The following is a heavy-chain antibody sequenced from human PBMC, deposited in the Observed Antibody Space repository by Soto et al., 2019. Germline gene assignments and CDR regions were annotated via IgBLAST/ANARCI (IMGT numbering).Heavy chain of an antibody. V-gene: IGHV4-30-2*01. CDR2: IFPSVTT. J-gene: IGHJ4*02. CDR1: GGSLSGATYS. Sequence: SETLSLTCGVSGGSLSGATYSWNWIRQPPGKGLEWIGYIFPSVTTYYNPSLKSRVTISIDVSKNQFSLSLRSLTAADTAVYYCARSREFDYWSQGTLVTVYS. CDR3: ARSREFDY.